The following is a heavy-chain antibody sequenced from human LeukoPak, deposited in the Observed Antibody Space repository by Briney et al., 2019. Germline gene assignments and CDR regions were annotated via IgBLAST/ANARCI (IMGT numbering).Heavy chain of an antibody. CDR2: INEDESKK. V-gene: IGHV3-7*01. CDR1: GFPFSTFW. J-gene: IGHJ4*02. D-gene: IGHD3-16*01. CDR3: VQGGHFDF. Sequence: GGSLRLSCAASGFPFSTFWMTRGRQTPGKGPEWVANINEDESKKYYVDSVKGRLTISRDNGKNSLYLEMNSLRADDTALYFCVQGGHFDFWGQGAPVTVSS.